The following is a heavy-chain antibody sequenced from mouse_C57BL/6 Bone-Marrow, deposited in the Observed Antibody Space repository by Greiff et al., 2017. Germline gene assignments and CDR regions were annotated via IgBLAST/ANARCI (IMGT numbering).Heavy chain of an antibody. CDR3: ARRFITTVVAHWYFDV. Sequence: VQLKESGPGLAKPSQTLSLTCSVTGYSITSDYWNWIRKFPGNKLEYMGYISYSGSTYYNPSLKSRISITRDTSKNQYYLQLNSVTTEDTATYYCARRFITTVVAHWYFDVWGTGTTVTVSS. CDR1: GYSITSDY. J-gene: IGHJ1*03. CDR2: ISYSGST. V-gene: IGHV3-8*01. D-gene: IGHD1-1*01.